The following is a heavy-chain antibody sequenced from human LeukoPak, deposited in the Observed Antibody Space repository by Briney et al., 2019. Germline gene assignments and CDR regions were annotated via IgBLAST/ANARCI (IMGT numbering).Heavy chain of an antibody. V-gene: IGHV3-23*01. J-gene: IGHJ6*02. CDR1: GFTFSSYA. CDR2: ISGSGGST. CDR3: AKSVAIYFYYGLDV. D-gene: IGHD3-3*01. Sequence: GGSLRLSCAASGFTFSSYAMSWVRQTPGKGLEWVSAISGSGGSTYYADSVKGRFTISRANSKNTLFLQMDSLRAEDTAPYYCAKSVAIYFYYGLDVWGQGTTVTVSS.